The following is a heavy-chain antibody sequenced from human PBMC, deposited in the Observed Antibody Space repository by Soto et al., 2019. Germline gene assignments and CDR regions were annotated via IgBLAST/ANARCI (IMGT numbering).Heavy chain of an antibody. D-gene: IGHD6-13*01. CDR2: IYPGDSDT. J-gene: IGHJ4*02. CDR1: AYSFTSHW. V-gene: IGHV5-51*01. Sequence: RGKSLKISCKTSAYSFTSHWIGWMRQMPGKGLEWMGLIYPGDSDTRYSPSFQGQVTISVDESINTAYLQWGSLKASDTAMYSCARAGSSSTWFFGCWGQGTPVVVSS. CDR3: ARAGSSSTWFFGC.